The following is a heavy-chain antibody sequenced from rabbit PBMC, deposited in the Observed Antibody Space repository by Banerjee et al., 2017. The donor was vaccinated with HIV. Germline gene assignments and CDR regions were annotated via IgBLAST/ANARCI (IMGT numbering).Heavy chain of an antibody. D-gene: IGHD6-1*01. Sequence: QEQLEESGGDLVKPAGSLTLTCTASGLDFSSSYWMCWVRQAPGKGLEWIACIDSGSSGKTYYATGAKGRFPTPKPPSPRVPRQMPVLTAGARPPFFCPRSTGYAGYVYATGFNLWGPGPRVTV. J-gene: IGHJ4*01. CDR1: GLDFSSSYW. V-gene: IGHV1S45*01. CDR2: IDSGSSGKT. CDR3: PRSTGYAGYVYATGFNL.